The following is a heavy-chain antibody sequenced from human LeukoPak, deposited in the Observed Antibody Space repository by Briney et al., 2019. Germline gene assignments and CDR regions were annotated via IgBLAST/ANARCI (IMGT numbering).Heavy chain of an antibody. CDR3: ARDSLSGSPDY. CDR2: ISYDGSNK. J-gene: IGHJ4*02. V-gene: IGHV3-30*14. CDR1: GFTFRNYV. Sequence: GGSLRLSCAASGFTFRNYVIHWVRQAPGKGLEWVAVISYDGSNKYYADSVKGRFTISRDNSKNTLYLQMNSLRAEDTAVYYCARDSLSGSPDYWGQGTLVTVSS. D-gene: IGHD1-26*01.